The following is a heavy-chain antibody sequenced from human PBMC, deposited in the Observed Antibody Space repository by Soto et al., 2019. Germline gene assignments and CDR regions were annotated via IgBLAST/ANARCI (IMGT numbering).Heavy chain of an antibody. CDR3: AGPGYSAQDY. Sequence: GGSLRLSCAAFGFTFSGFALGWVRQAPGKGLGWVSAISGSGVGTDYADSVKGRLTISRDNSKNTLYLQMNSLRAEDTAVYYCAGPGYSAQDYWGQGALVTVSS. V-gene: IGHV3-23*01. CDR2: ISGSGVGT. CDR1: GFTFSGFA. D-gene: IGHD5-18*01. J-gene: IGHJ4*02.